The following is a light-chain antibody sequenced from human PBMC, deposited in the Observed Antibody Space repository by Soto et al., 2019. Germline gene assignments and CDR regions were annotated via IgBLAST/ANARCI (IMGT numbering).Light chain of an antibody. J-gene: IGLJ1*01. V-gene: IGLV2-14*03. CDR3: NSYTNTNTLPV. Sequence: QAVVTQPASVSGSPGQSITISCTGASGDFAGFNFVSWYQQHPGKAPQLLIYGVTNRPSGVSNRFSGSKSGNTASLTISGLQADDEAEYYCNSYTNTNTLPVFGTGTKLTVL. CDR2: GVT. CDR1: SGDFAGFNF.